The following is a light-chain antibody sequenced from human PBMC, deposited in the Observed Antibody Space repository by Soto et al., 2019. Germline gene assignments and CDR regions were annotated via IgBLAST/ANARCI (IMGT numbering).Light chain of an antibody. Sequence: DIQMTQSHSTLSASVRDRVTITCRARQSISSWLAWYQQKPGKAPKLLIYKASTLQNGVPSRFSGSGSGTEFTLDLSSLQTDDSATYYCQQYNDNWTFGQGTKVEIK. CDR3: QQYNDNWT. V-gene: IGKV1-5*03. CDR1: QSISSW. J-gene: IGKJ1*01. CDR2: KAS.